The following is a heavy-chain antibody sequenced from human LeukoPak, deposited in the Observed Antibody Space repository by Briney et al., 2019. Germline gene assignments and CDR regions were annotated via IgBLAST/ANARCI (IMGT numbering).Heavy chain of an antibody. CDR3: ASEQLVFGLMSWFDP. D-gene: IGHD6-6*01. Sequence: AGGSLRLSCAASGFTFSSYWMSWVRQAPGKGLEWVANIKQDGSEKYYVDSVKGRFTISRDNAKNSLYLQMNSLRAEDTAVYYCASEQLVFGLMSWFDPWGQGTLVTVSS. CDR1: GFTFSSYW. J-gene: IGHJ5*02. CDR2: IKQDGSEK. V-gene: IGHV3-7*01.